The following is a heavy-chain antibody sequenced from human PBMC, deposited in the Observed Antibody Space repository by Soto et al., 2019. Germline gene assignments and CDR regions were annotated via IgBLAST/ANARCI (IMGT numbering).Heavy chain of an antibody. CDR3: AKHVGFCSSGTCYFDY. CDR2: ISASGGST. CDR1: GFTFSSYA. J-gene: IGHJ4*02. Sequence: GGSLRLSCAASGFTFSSYAMSWVRQAPGMGLEWVSAISASGGSTYYADSVKGRFTISRDNSKNTLYLQINSLRAEDTAVYYCAKHVGFCSSGTCYFDYWGQGALVTVSS. D-gene: IGHD2-15*01. V-gene: IGHV3-23*01.